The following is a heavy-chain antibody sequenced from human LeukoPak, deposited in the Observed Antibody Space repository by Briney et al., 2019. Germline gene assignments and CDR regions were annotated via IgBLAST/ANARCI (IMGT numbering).Heavy chain of an antibody. CDR1: GYTFTSYE. V-gene: IGHV1-8*01. J-gene: IGHJ6*02. D-gene: IGHD6-13*01. CDR2: MNPKSGNT. CDR3: ARDGSSSNGAGYYGMDV. Sequence: GASVKVSCKASGYTFTSYEINWVRQATGQGLEWMGWMNPKSGNTGHAQKFQGRVTMTRNTSISTAYMELSSLISEDTAVYYCARDGSSSNGAGYYGMDVWGQGTTVTVSS.